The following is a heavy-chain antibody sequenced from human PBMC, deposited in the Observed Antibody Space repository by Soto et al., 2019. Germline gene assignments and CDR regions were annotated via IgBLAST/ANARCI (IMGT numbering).Heavy chain of an antibody. CDR2: IYYSGST. J-gene: IGHJ3*02. CDR3: ARDRGVNYYDSSGYRGDDAFDI. CDR1: GGSISSGHYS. Sequence: PSETLSLTCTVSGGSISSGHYSGRWIRQPPGKGLEWIGYIYYSGSTYYNPSLKSRLTMSLDTSKNQFSLKLSSVTAADTAVYYCARDRGVNYYDSSGYRGDDAFDIWGQGTMVT. V-gene: IGHV4-30-4*01. D-gene: IGHD3-22*01.